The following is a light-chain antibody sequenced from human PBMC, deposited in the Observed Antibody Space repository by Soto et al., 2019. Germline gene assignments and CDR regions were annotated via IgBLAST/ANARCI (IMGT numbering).Light chain of an antibody. CDR3: QHYNYWPYT. CDR1: RGVSSN. V-gene: IGKV3-15*01. J-gene: IGKJ2*01. Sequence: TQTPPPLSLPLAEQATLSYSASRGVSSNLAWYQQKPGQAPRILIYGASTRATGVPDRFSGSGSGTDFTLTISSLESEDFAVYYCQHYNYWPYTFGQGTKVAIK. CDR2: GAS.